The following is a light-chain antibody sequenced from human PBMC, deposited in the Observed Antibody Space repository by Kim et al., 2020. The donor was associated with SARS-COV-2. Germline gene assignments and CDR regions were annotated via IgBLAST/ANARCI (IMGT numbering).Light chain of an antibody. CDR3: QQYHAYST. CDR1: QSIGAY. V-gene: IGKV1-5*03. CDR2: RAS. J-gene: IGKJ1*01. Sequence: DIQMTQSPSTLSASVRDRVTITCRASQSIGAYLAWYQQRPGRAPQVLISRASNLHSGFPSRFSGSGSGTDFTLTISSLQPDDFATYYCQQYHAYSTFGQGTKVEIK.